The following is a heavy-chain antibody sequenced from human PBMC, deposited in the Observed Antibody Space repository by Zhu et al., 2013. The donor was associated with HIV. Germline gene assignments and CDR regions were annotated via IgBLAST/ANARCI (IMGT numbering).Heavy chain of an antibody. CDR3: ARDLNPAAMFYYYYGMDV. D-gene: IGHD2-2*01. Sequence: QVQLVQSGAEVKKPGSSVKVSCKASGGTFSSYAISWVRQAPGQGLEWMGGIIPIFGTANYAQKFQGRVTITADKSTSTAYMELSSLRSEDTAVYYCARDLNPAAMFYYYYGMDVWGQGTTVTVSS. CDR2: IIPIFGTA. J-gene: IGHJ6*02. CDR1: GGTFSSYA. V-gene: IGHV1-69*06.